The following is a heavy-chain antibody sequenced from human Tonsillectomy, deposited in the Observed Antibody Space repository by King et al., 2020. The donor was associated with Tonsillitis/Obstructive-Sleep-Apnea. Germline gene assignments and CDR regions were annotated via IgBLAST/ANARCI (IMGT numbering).Heavy chain of an antibody. V-gene: IGHV5-10-1*03. CDR2: IDPSDSYT. D-gene: IGHD1-26*01. J-gene: IGHJ4*02. CDR1: GYSFTSYW. CDR3: AARLGIVGATGY. Sequence: QLVQSGAEAKKPGESLRISCKGSGYSFTSYWISWVRQMPGKGLEWMGRIDPSDSYTNYSPSFQGHVTISADKSISTAYLQWSSLKASDTAMYYCAARLGIVGATGYWGQGTLVTVSS.